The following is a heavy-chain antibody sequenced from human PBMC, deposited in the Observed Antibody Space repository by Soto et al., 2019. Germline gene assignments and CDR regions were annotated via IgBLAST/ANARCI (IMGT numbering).Heavy chain of an antibody. CDR2: IYYSGST. CDR3: ARVGGINWFDP. V-gene: IGHV4-31*03. J-gene: IGHJ5*02. CDR1: GGSISSGGYY. Sequence: PSETLSLTCTVSGGSISSGGYYWSWIRQHPGKGLEWIGYIYYSGSTYYNTSLKSRVTISVDTSKNQFSLKLNSVTAADTAVYYCARVGGINWFDPWGQGTLVTVSS. D-gene: IGHD1-20*01.